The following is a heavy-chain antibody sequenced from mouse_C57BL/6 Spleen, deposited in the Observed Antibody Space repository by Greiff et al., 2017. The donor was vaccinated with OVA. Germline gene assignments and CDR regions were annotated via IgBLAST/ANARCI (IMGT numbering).Heavy chain of an antibody. CDR3: ARHEEKEPNPRYSYAMDY. J-gene: IGHJ4*01. CDR1: GYTFTEYT. CDR2: FYPGSGSI. V-gene: IGHV1-62-2*01. Sequence: VQLQQSGAELVKPGASVKLSCKASGYTFTEYTIHWVKQRSGQGLEWIGWFYPGSGSIKYNEKFKDKATLTADKSSSTVYMELSRLTSEDSAVYFCARHEEKEPNPRYSYAMDYWGQGTSVTVSS.